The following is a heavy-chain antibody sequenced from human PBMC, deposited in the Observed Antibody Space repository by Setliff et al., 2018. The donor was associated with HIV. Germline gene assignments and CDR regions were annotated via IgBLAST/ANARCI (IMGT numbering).Heavy chain of an antibody. Sequence: SETLSLTCAVYGGSFSGYHWTWIRQPPGKGLEWIGEINHSGNTDYSPSLKRRVTISVDTFKNQISLRMISVTAADTAVYYCARGYGAGYYFDSWGQGTLVTVSS. V-gene: IGHV4-34*01. J-gene: IGHJ4*02. CDR2: INHSGNT. CDR3: ARGYGAGYYFDS. CDR1: GGSFSGYH. D-gene: IGHD4-17*01.